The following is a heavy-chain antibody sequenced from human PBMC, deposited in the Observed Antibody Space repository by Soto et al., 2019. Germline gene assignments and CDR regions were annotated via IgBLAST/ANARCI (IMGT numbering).Heavy chain of an antibody. Sequence: QVQLQESGPGLVKPSQTLSLTCTVSTGSISSGDYYWSWIRQPPGKGLEWIGYIYYSGDTYYDPSPKTRRPITIDTSKNQLCLKLTSVTAADTAVYYCAGSARARVNGYYYYGINVWGQGTTVTVSS. CDR3: AGSARARVNGYYYYGINV. CDR2: IYYSGDT. J-gene: IGHJ6*02. CDR1: TGSISSGDYY. V-gene: IGHV4-30-4*01.